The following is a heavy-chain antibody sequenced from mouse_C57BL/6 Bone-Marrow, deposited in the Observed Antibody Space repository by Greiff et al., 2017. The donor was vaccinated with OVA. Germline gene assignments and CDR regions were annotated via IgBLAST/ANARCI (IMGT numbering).Heavy chain of an antibody. D-gene: IGHD2-5*01. CDR3: ARSYSNLYYYAMDY. CDR1: GYTFTSYG. CDR2: IYPRSGNT. Sequence: VKLMESGAELARPGASVKLSCKASGYTFTSYGISWVKQRTGQGLEWIGEIYPRSGNTYYNEKFKGKATLTADKSSSTAYMELRSLTSEDSAVYFCARSYSNLYYYAMDYWGQGTSVTVSS. J-gene: IGHJ4*01. V-gene: IGHV1-81*01.